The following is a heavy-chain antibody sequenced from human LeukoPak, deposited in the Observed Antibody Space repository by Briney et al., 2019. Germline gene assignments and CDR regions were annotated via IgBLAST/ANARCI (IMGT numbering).Heavy chain of an antibody. CDR2: VSYDGGNK. V-gene: IGHV3-30-3*01. D-gene: IGHD6-13*01. CDR1: GFTFSSYA. J-gene: IGHJ4*02. CDR3: AREVEGIGY. Sequence: GRSLRLSCAAAGFTFSSYAMHWVRQAPGKGLEWVALVSYDGGNKYYADSVKGRFTVYRDNSKNTLYLQMNSLRTEDTAVYYCAREVEGIGYWGQGTLVTVSS.